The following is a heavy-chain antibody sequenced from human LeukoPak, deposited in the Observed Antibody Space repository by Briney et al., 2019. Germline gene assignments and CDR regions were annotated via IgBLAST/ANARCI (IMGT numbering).Heavy chain of an antibody. D-gene: IGHD5-18*01. J-gene: IGHJ4*02. V-gene: IGHV1-46*01. CDR2: IDPNYDST. CDR1: AHTFTKYH. Sequence: GASVKVSCKASAHTFTKYHIYWVRQAPGQGLEWMGVIDPNYDSTTYAQKFQGRVTVTRDTSTSTVYMELSSLRSEDTAVYYCARFGYSYGADYWGQGTLVSVSS. CDR3: ARFGYSYGADY.